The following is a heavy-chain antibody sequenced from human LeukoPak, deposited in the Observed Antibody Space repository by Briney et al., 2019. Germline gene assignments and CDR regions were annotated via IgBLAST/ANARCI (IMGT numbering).Heavy chain of an antibody. V-gene: IGHV4-59*01. CDR2: VYYSGSA. Sequence: PSETLSLTCSVSGGSISTYYWSWIRQSPGKGLEWIGYVYYSGSAEYNPSLQSRVTISVDTSKIQFSLKLSSVTAADTAVYYCARGRDFWSGYSFDYWGQGTLVTVSS. D-gene: IGHD3-3*01. J-gene: IGHJ4*02. CDR3: ARGRDFWSGYSFDY. CDR1: GGSISTYY.